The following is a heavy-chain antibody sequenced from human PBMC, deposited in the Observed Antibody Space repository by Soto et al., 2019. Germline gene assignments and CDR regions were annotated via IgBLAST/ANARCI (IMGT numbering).Heavy chain of an antibody. CDR2: IGGSGSST. CDR1: GFTFTNHA. J-gene: IGHJ6*02. V-gene: IGHV3-23*01. D-gene: IGHD3-22*01. CDR3: ASLLDYYDSSYYYYGMDV. Sequence: GGSLRLSCAASGFTFTNHAMSWVRQAPGKGLEWVSDIGGSGSSTYYADSVKGRFTISRDNSKDTLYLQMNSLGAEDTAVYYCASLLDYYDSSYYYYGMDVWGQGTTVTVSS.